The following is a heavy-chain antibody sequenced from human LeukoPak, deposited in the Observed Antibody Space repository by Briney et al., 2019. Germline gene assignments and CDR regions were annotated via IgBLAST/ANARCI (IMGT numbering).Heavy chain of an antibody. J-gene: IGHJ3*02. CDR3: ARALKYRGAFDI. D-gene: IGHD2-2*01. Sequence: GGSLRLSCAASGFTFSSSGMSWVRQAPGKGLEWVSTISGSGGSTYYADSVKGRFTISRDNSKNTLYLQMNSLRAEDTAVYYCARALKYRGAFDIWGQGTMVTVSS. CDR2: ISGSGGST. CDR1: GFTFSSSG. V-gene: IGHV3-23*01.